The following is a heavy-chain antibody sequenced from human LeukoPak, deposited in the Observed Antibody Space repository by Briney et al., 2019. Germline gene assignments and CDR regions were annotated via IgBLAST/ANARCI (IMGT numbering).Heavy chain of an antibody. D-gene: IGHD2-15*01. V-gene: IGHV3-30*02. CDR1: GFTFSSYG. CDR2: IRYDGSNK. J-gene: IGHJ6*03. Sequence: GGSLRLSCAASGFTFSSYGMNWVRQAPGKGLEWVAFIRYDGSNKYYADSVKGRFTISRDNSKNTLYLQMNSLRAEDTAVYYCAKDWRGYCSGGSCYLDYYYYYYMDVWGKGTTVTVSS. CDR3: AKDWRGYCSGGSCYLDYYYYYYMDV.